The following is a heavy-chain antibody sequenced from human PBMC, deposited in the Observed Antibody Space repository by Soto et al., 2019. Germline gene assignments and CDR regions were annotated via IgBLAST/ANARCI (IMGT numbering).Heavy chain of an antibody. CDR1: GFTFSDYY. CDR3: ARSQPLWRFFTYYFDY. J-gene: IGHJ4*02. Sequence: QVQLVESGGGLVKPGGSLRLSCAASGFTFSDYYMSWIRQAPGKGLEWVSYISSSGSTIYYADSVKGRVTISRDNAKNSLYLQTNSLRAEDTAVYYCARSQPLWRFFTYYFDYWGQGTLVTVSS. V-gene: IGHV3-11*01. D-gene: IGHD3-10*01. CDR2: ISSSGSTI.